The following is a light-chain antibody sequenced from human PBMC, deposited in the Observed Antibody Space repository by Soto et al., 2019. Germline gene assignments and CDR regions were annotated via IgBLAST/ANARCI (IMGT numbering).Light chain of an antibody. CDR3: SSYAGSNNFCV. CDR1: SSDVGASDY. J-gene: IGLJ1*01. Sequence: QSVLTQPPSASGSPGQSVTISCTGTSSDVGASDYVSWYQQHPGKAPKLMIYDVNKRPSGVPDRFSGSKSGNTASLTVSGLQAEDEADYYCSSYAGSNNFCVFGTGTKVTVL. V-gene: IGLV2-8*01. CDR2: DVN.